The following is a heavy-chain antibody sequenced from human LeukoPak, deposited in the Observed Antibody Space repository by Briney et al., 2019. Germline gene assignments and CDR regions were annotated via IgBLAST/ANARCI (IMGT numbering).Heavy chain of an antibody. D-gene: IGHD1-26*01. CDR2: ISYTGTYI. V-gene: IGHV3-21*01. J-gene: IGHJ3*02. CDR1: AFSLSAYN. CDR3: AKAGNTGTYSDAFDI. Sequence: GGSLRLSCAASAFSLSAYNMNWVRQAPGKGLEWVSSISYTGTYIYYADSVKGRFTISRDNSKNTLYLQMNSLRADDMAVYYCAKAGNTGTYSDAFDIWGHGTMVTVSS.